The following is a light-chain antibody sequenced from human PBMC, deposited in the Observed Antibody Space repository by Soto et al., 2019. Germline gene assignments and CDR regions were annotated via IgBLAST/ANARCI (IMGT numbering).Light chain of an antibody. CDR3: RSYTTSITLDV. Sequence: QSALTQPASVSGSPGQSITISCTGASSDVGGYNYVSWYQQHPDTAPKLLIYEISNRPSGVSNRFSGSKSGNSASLTISGLQAEDEADYYCRSYTTSITLDVFGTGTKVTVL. CDR1: SSDVGGYNY. V-gene: IGLV2-14*01. CDR2: EIS. J-gene: IGLJ1*01.